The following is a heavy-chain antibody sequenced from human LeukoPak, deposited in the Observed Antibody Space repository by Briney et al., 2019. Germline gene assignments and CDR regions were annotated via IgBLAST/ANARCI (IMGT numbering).Heavy chain of an antibody. CDR1: GFTFSSYG. Sequence: GGSLRLSCAPSGFTFSSYGMHWVRQAPGKGLEWVAFIRYDGSNKYYADSVKGRFTISRDNSKNTLYLQMNSLRAEDTAVYYCAKDHNWNGGWLDYWGQGTLVTVSS. V-gene: IGHV3-30*02. CDR2: IRYDGSNK. CDR3: AKDHNWNGGWLDY. D-gene: IGHD1-20*01. J-gene: IGHJ4*02.